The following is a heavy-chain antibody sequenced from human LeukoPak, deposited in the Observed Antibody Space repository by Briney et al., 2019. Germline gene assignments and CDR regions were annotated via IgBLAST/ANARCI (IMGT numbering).Heavy chain of an antibody. D-gene: IGHD3-16*02. Sequence: GGSLRLSCAASGFTFSSYAMSWVRQAPGKGLEWVSGINGNGGTTGYVDSVKGRFTISRDNAKNCLYLQMNSLRDEDTALYYCARAIYVWGSYRPWDYWGQGTLVTVSS. CDR1: GFTFSSYA. V-gene: IGHV3-20*04. CDR2: INGNGGTT. J-gene: IGHJ4*02. CDR3: ARAIYVWGSYRPWDY.